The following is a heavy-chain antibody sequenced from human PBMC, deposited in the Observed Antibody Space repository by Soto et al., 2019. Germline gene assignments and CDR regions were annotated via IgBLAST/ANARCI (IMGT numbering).Heavy chain of an antibody. Sequence: PGGSLRLSCAASGFTFTSYSMNWVRQAPGKGLEWVSSISSTTNYIYYGDSMKGLFTISRDNAKNSLYLEMNSLRAEDTAVYYCARESEDLTSNFDYWGQGTLVTVSS. CDR3: ARESEDLTSNFDY. V-gene: IGHV3-21*06. CDR2: ISSTTNYI. J-gene: IGHJ4*02. CDR1: GFTFTSYS.